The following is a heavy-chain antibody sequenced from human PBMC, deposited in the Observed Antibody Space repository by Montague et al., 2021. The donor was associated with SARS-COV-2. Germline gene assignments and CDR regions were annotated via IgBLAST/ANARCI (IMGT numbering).Heavy chain of an antibody. J-gene: IGHJ4*02. CDR3: ARSPYDILTGYYLPFDY. V-gene: IGHV2-70*20. Sequence: PALVKPTQTLTLTCTFSGSSLSTSGMCVSWVRQPPGKALEWLALIDWDDNKFYSTSLKARLTISKDTSKNQVVLTMTNVDPVDTATYYCARSPYDILTGYYLPFDYWGQGTLVTVSS. D-gene: IGHD3-9*01. CDR2: IDWDDNK. CDR1: GSSLSTSGMC.